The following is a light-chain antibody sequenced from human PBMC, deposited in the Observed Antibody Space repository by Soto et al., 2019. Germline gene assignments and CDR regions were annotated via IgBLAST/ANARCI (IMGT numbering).Light chain of an antibody. Sequence: DIQMTQSPSTLSASVGDRVTITCRASQSISSWLAWYQQKPGKAPKLLIYKASSLESGVPSRFSGSGSGTEFTLTISSLQPDDFATYYCQQYNSYSQTFGQGIKVDIK. CDR3: QQYNSYSQT. CDR2: KAS. J-gene: IGKJ1*01. V-gene: IGKV1-5*03. CDR1: QSISSW.